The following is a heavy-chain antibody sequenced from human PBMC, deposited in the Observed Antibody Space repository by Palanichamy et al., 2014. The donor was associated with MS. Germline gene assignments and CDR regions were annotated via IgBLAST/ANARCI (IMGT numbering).Heavy chain of an antibody. Sequence: IYPGGSDARYSPSFQGQVTILADKSIDTAYLQWSSLKASDTAMYYCARQVRYSSGWPYYFDYWGQGTLVTVSS. CDR3: ARQVRYSSGWPYYFDY. CDR2: IYPGGSDA. V-gene: IGHV5-51*01. D-gene: IGHD6-19*01. J-gene: IGHJ4*02.